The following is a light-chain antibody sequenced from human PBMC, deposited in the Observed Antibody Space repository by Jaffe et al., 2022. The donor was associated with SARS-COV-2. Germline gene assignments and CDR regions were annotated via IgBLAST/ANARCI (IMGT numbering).Light chain of an antibody. CDR3: QQRRLWPGT. CDR1: QSVSNY. V-gene: IGKV3-11*01. J-gene: IGKJ2*01. CDR2: DAS. Sequence: EIVLTQFPATLSLSPGDRATLSCRASQSVSNYLAWYQQKPGQAPRLLIYDASNRATGIPARFSGSGSGTDFTLTISSLEPSDFAVYYCQQRRLWPGTFGQGTMLEIK.